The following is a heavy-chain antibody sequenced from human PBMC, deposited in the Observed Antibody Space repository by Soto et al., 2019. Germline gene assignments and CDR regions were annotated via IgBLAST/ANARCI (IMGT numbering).Heavy chain of an antibody. CDR2: FRSGGGT. CDR3: VRQGIGVLHGLVDV. Sequence: QVQLQESGPGLVKPSETLSLTCTVSGDSISSYNLAWIRQPPGKGLEWIGYFRSGGGTSYNPSLKGRVAISADTSTRQFSLRLSSVTAADTAVYYCVRQGIGVLHGLVDVWGQGTTVTVSS. D-gene: IGHD3-10*01. CDR1: GDSISSYN. V-gene: IGHV4-4*09. J-gene: IGHJ6*02.